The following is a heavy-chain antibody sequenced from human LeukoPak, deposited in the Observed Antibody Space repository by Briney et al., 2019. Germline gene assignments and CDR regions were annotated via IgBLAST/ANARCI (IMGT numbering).Heavy chain of an antibody. D-gene: IGHD2/OR15-2a*01. CDR2: IYTSGST. Sequence: SQTLSLTCTVSGGSISSGSYYWSWIRQPAGKGLEWIGRIYTSGSTNYNPSLKSRVTISVDTSKNQFTLRLSSVTAADTAIYYCARDSSNVAVDWGQGTLVTVSP. V-gene: IGHV4-61*02. CDR1: GGSISSGSYY. CDR3: ARDSSNVAVD. J-gene: IGHJ4*02.